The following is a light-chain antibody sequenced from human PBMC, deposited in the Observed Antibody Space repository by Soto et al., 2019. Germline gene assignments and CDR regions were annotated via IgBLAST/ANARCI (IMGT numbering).Light chain of an antibody. CDR2: AAS. J-gene: IGKJ1*01. CDR3: QQSYSSPPT. CDR1: QVISSS. Sequence: IQLSQSPSSLSASVGDRVTITCLASQVISSSLAWYQQKPGKAPKRLIYAASSLQSGVPSRFSGSRSGPDFTLTISSLQPEDFATYYCQQSYSSPPTFGQGTKVDIK. V-gene: IGKV1-39*01.